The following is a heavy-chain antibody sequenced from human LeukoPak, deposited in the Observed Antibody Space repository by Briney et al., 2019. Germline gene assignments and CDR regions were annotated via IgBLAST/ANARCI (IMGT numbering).Heavy chain of an antibody. CDR1: GFTFGDYA. Sequence: GGSLRLSCTASGFTFGDYAMHWVRQAPGKGLEWVAVISYDGSNKYYADSVKGRFTISRDNSKNTLYLQMNSLRAEDTAVYYCARERGIGSPEWWFDPWGQGTLVTVSS. CDR2: ISYDGSNK. J-gene: IGHJ5*02. CDR3: ARERGIGSPEWWFDP. D-gene: IGHD3-3*01. V-gene: IGHV3-30-3*01.